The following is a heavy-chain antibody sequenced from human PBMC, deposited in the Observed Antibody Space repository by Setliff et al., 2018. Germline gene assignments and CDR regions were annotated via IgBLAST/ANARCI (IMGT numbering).Heavy chain of an antibody. Sequence: LSLTCAVYGGSFSGYYWSWIRQPPGKGLEWIGEINHSGSTNYNPSLKSRVTISVDTSKNQFSLKLSSVTSLRTEDTGVYYCARGGGYYLDLWGQGMLVTVSS. CDR2: INHSGST. D-gene: IGHD1-26*01. V-gene: IGHV4-34*01. CDR1: GGSFSGYY. CDR3: ARGGGYYLDL. J-gene: IGHJ4*02.